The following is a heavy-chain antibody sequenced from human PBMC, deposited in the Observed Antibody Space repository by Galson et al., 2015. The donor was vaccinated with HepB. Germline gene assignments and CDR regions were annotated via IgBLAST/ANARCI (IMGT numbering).Heavy chain of an antibody. D-gene: IGHD5-12*01. V-gene: IGHV3-30*03. CDR1: GFTFSSYG. Sequence: SLRLSCAASGFTFSSYGMHWVRQAPGKGLEWVAVISYDGSNKYYADSVKGRFTISRDNSKNTLYLQMNSLRAEDTAVYYCARDSGGYGFDYWGQGTLVTVSS. J-gene: IGHJ4*02. CDR2: ISYDGSNK. CDR3: ARDSGGYGFDY.